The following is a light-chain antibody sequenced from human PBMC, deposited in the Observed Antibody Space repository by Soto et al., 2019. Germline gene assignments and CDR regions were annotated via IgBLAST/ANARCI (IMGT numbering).Light chain of an antibody. CDR1: SSDVGGYNY. CDR3: SSYAGSNIVV. V-gene: IGLV2-8*01. CDR2: DVS. J-gene: IGLJ2*01. Sequence: QSALTQPPSASGSPGQSVTISCTGSSSDVGGYNYVSWYQQHPGKAPKLMIYDVSKRPSGVPDRFSGSKSGNTASLTVSGRQAEDEADYYCSSYAGSNIVVFGRGTKVTVL.